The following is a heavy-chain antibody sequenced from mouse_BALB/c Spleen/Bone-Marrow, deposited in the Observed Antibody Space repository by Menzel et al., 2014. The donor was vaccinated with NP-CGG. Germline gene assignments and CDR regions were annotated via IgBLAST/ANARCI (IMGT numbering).Heavy chain of an antibody. V-gene: IGHV1-15*01. CDR2: IDPETDNT. CDR1: GYTFTDYE. D-gene: IGHD1-1*01. CDR3: TRYGSRGY. Sequence: VQLQQSGAELVRPGASVTLSCKASGYTFTDYEMHWVKQTPVHGLEWIGSIDPETDNTVFNQKFKAKATLTADRSSNTASMDLRSLTSVDSAVYYCTRYGSRGYWGQGTLVTVS. J-gene: IGHJ3*02.